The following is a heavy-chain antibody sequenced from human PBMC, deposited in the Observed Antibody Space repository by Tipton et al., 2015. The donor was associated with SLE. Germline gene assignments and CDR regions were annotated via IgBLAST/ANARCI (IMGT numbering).Heavy chain of an antibody. J-gene: IGHJ4*02. CDR1: GFTFSSYT. Sequence: SLRLSCAASGFTFSSYTMHWVRQAPGKGLEWVSVIYSGGSTHYADSVKGRFTISRDNYKNTLYLQMNSLRAEDTAVYYCARDDETGDYIDYWGQGALVTVSS. V-gene: IGHV3-66*01. CDR2: IYSGGST. CDR3: ARDDETGDYIDY.